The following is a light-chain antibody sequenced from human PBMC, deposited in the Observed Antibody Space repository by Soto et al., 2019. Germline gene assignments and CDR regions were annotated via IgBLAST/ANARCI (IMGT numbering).Light chain of an antibody. CDR1: SSDVGTYKY. V-gene: IGLV2-14*03. CDR3: SSYTTSSTLV. Sequence: QSALTQPASVSASPGQSITISCTGTSSDVGTYKYVSWYQHHPGKAPKLMIYDVSNRPSGVSNRFSGSKSGNTASLIISGLQTEDEADYYCSSYTTSSTLVFGRGTKVTVL. J-gene: IGLJ2*01. CDR2: DVS.